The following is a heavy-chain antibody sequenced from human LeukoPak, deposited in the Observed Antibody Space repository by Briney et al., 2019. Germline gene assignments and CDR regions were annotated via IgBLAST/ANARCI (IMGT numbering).Heavy chain of an antibody. CDR3: TTDKQFSPDY. V-gene: IGHV3-15*01. J-gene: IGHJ4*02. D-gene: IGHD6-19*01. CDR2: IKSKTDGETT. Sequence: GGSLRLSCAVSGFTFSDAWMSWVRQAPGKGLEWVGRIKSKTDGETTDYAAPVKGRFTFSRDDSKNTLYLQMNSLQAEDTAVYFRTTDKQFSPDYWGQGTLVTVSS. CDR1: GFTFSDAW.